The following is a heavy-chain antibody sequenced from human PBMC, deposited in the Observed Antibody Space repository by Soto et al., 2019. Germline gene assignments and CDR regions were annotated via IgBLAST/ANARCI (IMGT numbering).Heavy chain of an antibody. D-gene: IGHD6-19*01. J-gene: IGHJ6*03. CDR1: GGTFSSYT. CDR3: ARDRSLDPNYYYYMDV. V-gene: IGHV1-69*08. Sequence: QAQLVQSGAEVKKPGSSVKVSCKASGGTFSSYTITWVRQAPGQGLEWLGRIIPILGIANYAQKFQVRVTITADKSTNTAYMELSSLRSEDTAVYYCARDRSLDPNYYYYMDVWGKGTTVTVSS. CDR2: IIPILGIA.